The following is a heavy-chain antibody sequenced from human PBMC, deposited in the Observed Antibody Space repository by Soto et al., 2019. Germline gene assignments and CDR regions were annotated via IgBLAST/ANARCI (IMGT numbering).Heavy chain of an antibody. V-gene: IGHV3-33*01. CDR3: ARDRWFGELFPLDY. J-gene: IGHJ4*02. CDR1: GFTFSSYG. CDR2: IWYDGSNK. Sequence: QVQLVESGGGVVQPGRSLRLSCAASGFTFSSYGMHWVRQAPGKGLEWVAVIWYDGSNKYYADSVKGRFTISRDNSKNTRYLQRNSLRADDTAVYYCARDRWFGELFPLDYWGQGTLVTVSS. D-gene: IGHD3-10*01.